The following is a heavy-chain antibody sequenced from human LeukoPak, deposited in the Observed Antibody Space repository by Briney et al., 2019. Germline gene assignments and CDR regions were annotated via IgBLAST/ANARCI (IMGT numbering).Heavy chain of an antibody. D-gene: IGHD1-14*01. Sequence: ETLSLTCTVSGGSISTSRYYWGWIRQAPGKGLEWVSVIYSGGSTYYADSVEGRFTISRDNSKNTVSLQMKSLRAEDTAVYYCARDLHPGLTGYFDYWGQGTLVTVSS. CDR2: IYSGGST. CDR3: ARDLHPGLTGYFDY. J-gene: IGHJ4*02. CDR1: GGSISTSRYY. V-gene: IGHV3-53*01.